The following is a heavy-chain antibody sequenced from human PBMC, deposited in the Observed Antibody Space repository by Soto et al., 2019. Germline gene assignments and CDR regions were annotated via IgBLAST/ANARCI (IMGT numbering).Heavy chain of an antibody. J-gene: IGHJ3*02. CDR2: IIPIFGTA. CDR1: GGTFSSYA. Sequence: SVKVSCKASGGTFSSYAISWVRQAPGQGLEWMGGIIPIFGTANYAQKFQGRVTITADESTSTAYMELSSLRSEDTAVYYCARLPLKGPGAFDIWGQGTMVTVS. CDR3: ARLPLKGPGAFDI. V-gene: IGHV1-69*13.